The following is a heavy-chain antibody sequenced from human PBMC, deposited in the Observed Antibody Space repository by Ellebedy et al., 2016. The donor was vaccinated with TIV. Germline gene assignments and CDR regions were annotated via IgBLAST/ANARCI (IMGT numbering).Heavy chain of an antibody. Sequence: ASVKVSCXASGYTFTSYGISWVRQAPGQGLEWMGWISAYNGNTNYAQKLQGRVTMTTDTSTSTAYMELRSLRSDDTAVYYCARDLVMVGYSSSWSPIVHGMDVWGKGTTVTVSS. J-gene: IGHJ6*03. CDR3: ARDLVMVGYSSSWSPIVHGMDV. CDR2: ISAYNGNT. D-gene: IGHD6-13*01. V-gene: IGHV1-18*01. CDR1: GYTFTSYG.